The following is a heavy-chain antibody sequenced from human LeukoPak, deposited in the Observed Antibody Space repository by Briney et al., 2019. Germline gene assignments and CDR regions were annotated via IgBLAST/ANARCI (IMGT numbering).Heavy chain of an antibody. Sequence: SSETLSLTCTVSGGSISTYYWSWIRQPPGKGLEWIGYISYSGSTNYNPSLKSRVTISVDTSKNQFSLNLNSVTAADTAVYYCAGSYDYFDYWGQGTLVTVSS. V-gene: IGHV4-59*01. D-gene: IGHD1-26*01. CDR1: GGSISTYY. CDR2: ISYSGST. CDR3: AGSYDYFDY. J-gene: IGHJ4*02.